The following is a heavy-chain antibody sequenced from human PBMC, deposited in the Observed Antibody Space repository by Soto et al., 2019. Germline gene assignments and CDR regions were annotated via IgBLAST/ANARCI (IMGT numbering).Heavy chain of an antibody. CDR3: ARAGLKSSAFDI. Sequence: PGGSLRLSCAASGFTFSTYSLTWVRQAPGKGLEWVSYISGRSSAIYYADSVKGRFTISRDNAKNSLYLQMNSLRDEDTAVYYCARAGLKSSAFDIWGQGTMVTVSS. CDR2: ISGRSSAI. CDR1: GFTFSTYS. J-gene: IGHJ3*02. D-gene: IGHD3-22*01. V-gene: IGHV3-48*02.